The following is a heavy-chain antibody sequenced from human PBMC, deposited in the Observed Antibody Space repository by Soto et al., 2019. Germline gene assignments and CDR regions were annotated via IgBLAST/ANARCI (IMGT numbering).Heavy chain of an antibody. D-gene: IGHD3-10*01. CDR1: GFTFSSYG. CDR3: AREPPRELWFGPDTYYFDY. Sequence: GGSLRLSCAASGFTFSSYGMHWVRQAPGKGLEWVAVIWYDGSNKYYADSVKGRFTISRDNSKNTLYLQMNSLRAEDTAVYYCAREPPRELWFGPDTYYFDYWGQGTLVTVSS. J-gene: IGHJ4*02. CDR2: IWYDGSNK. V-gene: IGHV3-33*01.